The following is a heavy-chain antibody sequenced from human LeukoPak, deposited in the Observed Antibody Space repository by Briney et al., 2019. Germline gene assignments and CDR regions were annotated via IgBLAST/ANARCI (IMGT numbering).Heavy chain of an antibody. V-gene: IGHV1-18*01. D-gene: IGHD3-10*01. CDR1: GYTFTSYG. CDR2: ISAYNGNT. Sequence: GASVKVSCKASGYTFTSYGISWVRQAPGQGLEWMGWISAYNGNTNYAQKLQGRVTMTTDTSTSTAYMELRSLRSDDTAVYYCARDRNYYGSGSYYSPLAPLGDYWGQGTLVTVSS. J-gene: IGHJ4*02. CDR3: ARDRNYYGSGSYYSPLAPLGDY.